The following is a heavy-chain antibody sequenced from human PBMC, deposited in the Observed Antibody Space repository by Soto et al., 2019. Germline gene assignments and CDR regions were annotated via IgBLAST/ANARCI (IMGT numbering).Heavy chain of an antibody. D-gene: IGHD1-26*01. CDR3: VKEMAGSYYSAYHFDY. J-gene: IGHJ4*02. CDR2: ISYDGSQK. CDR1: GFTFSSYG. V-gene: IGHV3-30*18. Sequence: QVQLVESGGGVVQPGKSLSLCCVASGFTFSSYGMHWVRQAPGKGLEWVALISYDGSQKYFGVSVKGRFTISRDNSKNTLYLETNSLRGDDTALYYCVKEMAGSYYSAYHFDYWGQGTQVTVSS.